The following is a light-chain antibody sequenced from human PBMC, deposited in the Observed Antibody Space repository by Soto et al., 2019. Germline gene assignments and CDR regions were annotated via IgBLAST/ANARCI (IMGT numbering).Light chain of an antibody. J-gene: IGLJ1*01. CDR1: SSDVGGYNS. CDR3: SSFTSSSTLYV. V-gene: IGLV2-14*01. CDR2: EVS. Sequence: QSALTQPASVSGSPGQSITISCTGTSSDVGGYNSVSWYQQHPGKAPKLMIYEVSNRPSGVSNRFSGSKSGNTASLTVSGLQAGDEADYYCSSFTSSSTLYVFGTGTKVTVL.